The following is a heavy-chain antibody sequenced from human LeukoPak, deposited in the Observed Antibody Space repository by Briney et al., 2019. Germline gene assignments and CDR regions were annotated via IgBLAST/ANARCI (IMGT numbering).Heavy chain of an antibody. V-gene: IGHV4-61*01. CDR1: GGSISSSSYY. J-gene: IGHJ4*02. D-gene: IGHD3-22*01. CDR2: IYYSGST. Sequence: SETLSLTCTVSGGSISSSSYYWSWIRPPPGKGLEWIGYIYYSGSTNYNPSLKSRVTISVDTSKNQFSLKLSSVTAADTAVYYCAKSSYYYDSSGYDYWGQGTLVTVSS. CDR3: AKSSYYYDSSGYDY.